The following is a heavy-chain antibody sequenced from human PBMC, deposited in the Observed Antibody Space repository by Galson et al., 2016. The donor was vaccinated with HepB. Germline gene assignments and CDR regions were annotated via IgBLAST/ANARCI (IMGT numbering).Heavy chain of an antibody. D-gene: IGHD1-26*01. J-gene: IGHJ4*02. Sequence: SETLSLTCAVSGATISNDYWWSWVRQSPEEGSEWLGEIYQTGTANYNPSFTRRATISVDTSKNEISLRLDSVTAADTAVYYCARGTLGTTATMAFDYWGQGTPVSVSS. V-gene: IGHV4-4*02. CDR2: IYQTGTA. CDR3: ARGTLGTTATMAFDY. CDR1: GATISNDYW.